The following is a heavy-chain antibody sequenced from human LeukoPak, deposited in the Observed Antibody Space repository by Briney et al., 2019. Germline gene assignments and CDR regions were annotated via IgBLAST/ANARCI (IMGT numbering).Heavy chain of an antibody. J-gene: IGHJ4*02. V-gene: IGHV1-18*01. CDR3: ASPSSGYRYYFDY. D-gene: IGHD3-22*01. Sequence: ASVNVSCKASGYTFTSYGISWVRQAPGQGLEWMGWISAYNGNTNYAQKLQGRVTMTTDTSTSTAYMELRSLRSDDTAVYYCASPSSGYRYYFDYWGQGTLVSVSS. CDR2: ISAYNGNT. CDR1: GYTFTSYG.